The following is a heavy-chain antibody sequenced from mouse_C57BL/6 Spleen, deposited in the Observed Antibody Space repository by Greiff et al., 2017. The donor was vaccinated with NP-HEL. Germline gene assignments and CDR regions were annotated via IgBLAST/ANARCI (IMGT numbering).Heavy chain of an antibody. D-gene: IGHD1-1*01. V-gene: IGHV1-22*01. CDR2: INPNNGGT. CDR1: GYTFTDYN. CDR3: ARSYDGAMDY. Sequence: EVQLQQSGPELVKPGASVKMSCKASGYTFTDYNMHWVKQSHGKSLVWIGYINPNNGGTSYNQKFKGKSTLTVNKTSSTAYMELRRLTSEDSEVYYWARSYDGAMDYWGKGTSVTVSS. J-gene: IGHJ4*01.